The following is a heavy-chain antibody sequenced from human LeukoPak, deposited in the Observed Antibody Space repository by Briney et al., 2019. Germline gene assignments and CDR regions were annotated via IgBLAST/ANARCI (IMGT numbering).Heavy chain of an antibody. CDR3: AKGDYYYMDV. V-gene: IGHV3-43D*03. CDR2: ISWDGGST. Sequence: PGGSLRLSCAASGFTFDDYAMHWVRQAPGKGLEWVSLISWDGGSTYYADSVKGRFTISRDNSKNSLYLQMNSLRAEDTALYYCAKGDYYYMDVCGKGTTVTVSS. CDR1: GFTFDDYA. J-gene: IGHJ6*03.